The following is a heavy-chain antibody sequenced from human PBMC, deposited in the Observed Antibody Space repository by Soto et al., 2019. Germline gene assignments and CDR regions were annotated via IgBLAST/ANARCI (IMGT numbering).Heavy chain of an antibody. D-gene: IGHD5-12*01. CDR1: GGSISTYY. CDR2: IYYSGRT. V-gene: IGHV4-59*01. Sequence: QLQLQESGPGLVKPSETLSLTCTVSGGSISTYYWNWIRQPPGKGLEWIGDIYYSGRTNYNPSLKSRVAISVDMSKNQFSLNLSSETPADTAVYYCARGRGYSGQRRGWFDPWGQGTLVTVSS. J-gene: IGHJ5*02. CDR3: ARGRGYSGQRRGWFDP.